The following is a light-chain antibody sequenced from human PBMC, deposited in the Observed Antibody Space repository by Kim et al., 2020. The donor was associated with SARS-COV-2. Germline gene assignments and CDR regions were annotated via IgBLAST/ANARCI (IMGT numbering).Light chain of an antibody. CDR2: AAS. J-gene: IGKJ1*01. V-gene: IGKV1-6*01. CDR3: LQDYTYPRT. CDR1: QAIRND. Sequence: GDRVTITCRASQAIRNDLTWYQQKPGRAPQLLIYAASSLVSGVPSRFSGSGSDTLFTLTIASLQPEDFATYYCLQDYTYPRTFGQGTKV.